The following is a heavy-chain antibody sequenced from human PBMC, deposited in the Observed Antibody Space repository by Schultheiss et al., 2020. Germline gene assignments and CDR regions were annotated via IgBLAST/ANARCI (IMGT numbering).Heavy chain of an antibody. D-gene: IGHD3-22*01. Sequence: GESLKISCAASGFTFSSYSMNWVRQAPGKGLEWVSYISTNSGSTIYYADSVKGRFTISRDNSKNTLYLQMNSLRAEDTAVYYCARDPTYDSADYYYGMDVWGQGTTVTVSS. CDR3: ARDPTYDSADYYYGMDV. J-gene: IGHJ6*02. CDR2: ISTNSGSTI. CDR1: GFTFSSYS. V-gene: IGHV3-48*01.